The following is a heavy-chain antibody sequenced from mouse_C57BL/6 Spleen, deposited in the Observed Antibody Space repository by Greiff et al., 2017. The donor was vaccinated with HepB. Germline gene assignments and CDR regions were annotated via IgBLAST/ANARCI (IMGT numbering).Heavy chain of an antibody. CDR1: GFNIKDDY. J-gene: IGHJ2*01. CDR2: IDPENGDT. Sequence: VQLKESGAELVRPGASVKLSCTASGFNIKDDYMHWVKQRPEQGLEWIGWIDPENGDTEYASKFQGKATITADTSSNTAYLQRSSLTSEDTAVYYGTTGGGNYPYFDYWGQGTTLTVSS. D-gene: IGHD2-1*01. CDR3: TTGGGNYPYFDY. V-gene: IGHV14-4*01.